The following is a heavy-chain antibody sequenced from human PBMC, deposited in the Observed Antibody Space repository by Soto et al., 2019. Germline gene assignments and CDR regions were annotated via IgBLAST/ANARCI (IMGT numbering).Heavy chain of an antibody. CDR3: ARERTFGGVIAVDY. D-gene: IGHD3-16*02. CDR2: INHSGST. Sequence: PSETLSLTCAVYGGSFIGYYWIFGRQPPGKGLEWIVEINHSGSTNYNPSLKSRVTISVDTSKNQFSLKLSSVTAADTAVYYCARERTFGGVIAVDYWGQGTLVTVSS. CDR1: GGSFIGYY. J-gene: IGHJ4*02. V-gene: IGHV4-34*01.